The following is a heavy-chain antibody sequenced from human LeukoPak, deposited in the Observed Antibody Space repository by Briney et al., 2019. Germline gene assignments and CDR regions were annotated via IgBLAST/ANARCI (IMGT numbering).Heavy chain of an antibody. V-gene: IGHV4-34*01. D-gene: IGHD2-2*01. CDR2: INHSGST. CDR3: ARGPPAKPGTGYYYGMDV. J-gene: IGHJ6*02. CDR1: GGSFSGYY. Sequence: SETLSLTCAVYGGSFSGYYWSWIRQPPGKGPDWIGEINHSGSTNYNPSLKSRVTISVDMSKNQFSLKLSSMTAADTAVYYCARGPPAKPGTGYYYGMDVWGQGTTVTVSS.